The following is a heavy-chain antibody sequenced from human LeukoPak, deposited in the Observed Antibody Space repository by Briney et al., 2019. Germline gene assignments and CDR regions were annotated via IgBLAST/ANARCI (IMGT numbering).Heavy chain of an antibody. J-gene: IGHJ5*02. CDR3: ARERSSSGGHSWFDP. D-gene: IGHD4-23*01. Sequence: SETLSLTCTVSGGSISSGGYYWSWIRQHPGKGLEWIGSIYYTGVTSTNPFFRSRMSISVDTSKNQFSLNLTSVTAADAAVYYCARERSSSGGHSWFDPWGQGTLVTVSS. CDR1: GGSISSGGYY. CDR2: IYYTGVT. V-gene: IGHV4-31*03.